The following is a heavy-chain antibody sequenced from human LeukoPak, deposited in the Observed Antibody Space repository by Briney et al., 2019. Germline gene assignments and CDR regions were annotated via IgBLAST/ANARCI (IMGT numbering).Heavy chain of an antibody. Sequence: GGSLRLSCAASGFTFSSYWMSWVRQVPGKGLEWVANIKQDGSEKYYVDSVKGRFTISRDNAKNSLYLQMNSLRAEDTAVYYCASTMVRGVIRKWFDPWGQGTLVTVSS. V-gene: IGHV3-7*01. J-gene: IGHJ5*02. CDR1: GFTFSSYW. D-gene: IGHD3-10*01. CDR2: IKQDGSEK. CDR3: ASTMVRGVIRKWFDP.